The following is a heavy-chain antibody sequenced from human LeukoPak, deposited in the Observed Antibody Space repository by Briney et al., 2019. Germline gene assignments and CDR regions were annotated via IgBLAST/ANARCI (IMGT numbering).Heavy chain of an antibody. D-gene: IGHD2-8*02. Sequence: SETLSLTCAVYGGSFNDYYWNWIRQPPGKGLEWIGEINLRGSTTYNPSLKSRVTISLDTSKNQFSLKMTSVTATDTAVYYCARMPDTGPYERCFDVWGPGTLVTVSS. CDR1: GGSFNDYY. J-gene: IGHJ4*02. V-gene: IGHV4-34*01. CDR2: INLRGST. CDR3: ARMPDTGPYERCFDV.